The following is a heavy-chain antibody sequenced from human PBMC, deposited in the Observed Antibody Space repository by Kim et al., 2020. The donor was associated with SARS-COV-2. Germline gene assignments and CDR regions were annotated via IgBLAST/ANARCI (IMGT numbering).Heavy chain of an antibody. CDR2: ISAYNGNT. V-gene: IGHV1-18*04. Sequence: ASVKVSCKASGYTFTSYGISWVRQAPGQGLEWMGWISAYNGNTNYAQKLQGRVTMTTDTSTSTAYMELRSLRSDDTAVYYCARGIAAAPMGHWFDPWGQGTLVTVSS. CDR3: ARGIAAAPMGHWFDP. D-gene: IGHD6-13*01. J-gene: IGHJ5*02. CDR1: GYTFTSYG.